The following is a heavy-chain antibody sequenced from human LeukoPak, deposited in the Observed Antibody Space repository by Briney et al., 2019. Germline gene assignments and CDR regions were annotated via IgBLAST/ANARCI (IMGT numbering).Heavy chain of an antibody. CDR1: GYTFTSYD. D-gene: IGHD1-26*01. Sequence: ASVKVSCKASGYTFTSYDINWVRQATGQGLEWMGWMNPNSGNTGYAQKFQGRVTITRNTSISTAYMELSSLRSEDTAVYYCARGGSVLGELDFDYWGQGTLVTVSS. CDR3: ARGGSVLGELDFDY. V-gene: IGHV1-8*03. J-gene: IGHJ4*02. CDR2: MNPNSGNT.